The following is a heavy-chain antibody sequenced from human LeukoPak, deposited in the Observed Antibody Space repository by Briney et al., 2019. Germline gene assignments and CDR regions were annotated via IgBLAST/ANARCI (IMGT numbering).Heavy chain of an antibody. V-gene: IGHV1-2*02. CDR1: GYTFTSYD. CDR3: ARGITIFGVDFDY. D-gene: IGHD3-3*01. CDR2: MNPNSGGT. J-gene: IGHJ4*02. Sequence: ASVKVSCKASGYTFTSYDINWVRQATGQGLEWMGWMNPNSGGTNYAQKFQGRVTMTRDTSISTAYMELNRLRSDDTAVYYCARGITIFGVDFDYWGQGTLVTVSS.